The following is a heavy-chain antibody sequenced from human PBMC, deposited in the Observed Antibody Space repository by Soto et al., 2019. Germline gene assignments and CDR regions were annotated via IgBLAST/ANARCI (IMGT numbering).Heavy chain of an antibody. CDR1: GYTFTSYA. CDR2: INAGNGNT. CDR3: ARGPGGPDGPGDY. Sequence: GASVKVSCKASGYTFTSYAMHWVRHAPGQRLEWMGWINAGNGNTKYSQKFQGRVTITRDTSASTAYMELSSLGSEDTAVYYCARGPGGPDGPGDYWGQGTLVTVSS. V-gene: IGHV1-3*01. J-gene: IGHJ4*02. D-gene: IGHD2-15*01.